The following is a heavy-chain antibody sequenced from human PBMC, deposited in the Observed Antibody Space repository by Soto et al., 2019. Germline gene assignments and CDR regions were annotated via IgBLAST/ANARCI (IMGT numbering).Heavy chain of an antibody. CDR3: ARLPYKWPWGATREFDY. J-gene: IGHJ4*02. CDR2: IDPSDSYT. CDR1: GYSFTSYW. D-gene: IGHD1-26*01. V-gene: IGHV5-10-1*01. Sequence: PGESLKISCKGSGYSFTSYWISWVRQMPGKGLEWMGRIDPSDSYTNYSPSFQGHVTISADKSISTAYLQWSSLKASDTAMYYCARLPYKWPWGATREFDYWGQGTLVTVSS.